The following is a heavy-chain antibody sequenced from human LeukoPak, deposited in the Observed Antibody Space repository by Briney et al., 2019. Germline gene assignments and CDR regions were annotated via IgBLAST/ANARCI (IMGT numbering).Heavy chain of an antibody. CDR2: MYHGGST. D-gene: IGHD3-16*01. CDR1: GGSISSDNW. J-gene: IGHJ3*02. V-gene: IGHV4-4*02. CDR3: ARGGSAPYALDI. Sequence: PSGTLSLTCAVSGGSISSDNWWTWVRQPPGKGLEWIGEMYHGGSTNYNPSLKSRVTISVDKSKNQFSLNLSSVTAADTAVYYCARGGSAPYALDIWGQGTMVTVSS.